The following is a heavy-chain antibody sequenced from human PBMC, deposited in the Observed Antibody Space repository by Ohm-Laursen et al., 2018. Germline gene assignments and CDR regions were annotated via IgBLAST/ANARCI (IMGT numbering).Heavy chain of an antibody. CDR3: ARGDTYGFDY. J-gene: IGHJ4*02. V-gene: IGHV1-2*02. CDR1: GYTFTGYY. Sequence: SVKVSCKASGYTFTGYYMHWVRQAPGQGLEWMGWINPNSGGTNYAQKFQGRVTMTRDTSISTAYMDVRGLRSDDTAVYYCARGDTYGFDYWGQGTLVTVSS. D-gene: IGHD3-10*01. CDR2: INPNSGGT.